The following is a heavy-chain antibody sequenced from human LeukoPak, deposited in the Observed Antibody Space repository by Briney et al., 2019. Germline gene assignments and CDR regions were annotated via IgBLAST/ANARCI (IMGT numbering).Heavy chain of an antibody. D-gene: IGHD2-2*01. CDR2: INPNSGGT. Sequence: ASGKVSCKASGYTFSDYYMHWVRQAPGQGLEWMGWINPNSGGTKYEQKFQGRVTMTRDTSISTVYMELSRLRFDDTAVYYCARGSERCSSTSCPNKPFDYWGQGTLVTVSS. V-gene: IGHV1-2*02. J-gene: IGHJ4*02. CDR1: GYTFSDYY. CDR3: ARGSERCSSTSCPNKPFDY.